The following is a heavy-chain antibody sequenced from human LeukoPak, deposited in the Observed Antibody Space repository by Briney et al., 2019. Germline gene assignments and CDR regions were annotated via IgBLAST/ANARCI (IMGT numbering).Heavy chain of an antibody. Sequence: ASVKVSCKASGYTFTSYAMHWVRQAPGQRLEWMGWINAGNGNTKYSQKFQGRVTITRDTSASTAYVELSSLRSEDTAVYYCARGYSSSWYSFSYWGQGTLVTVSS. J-gene: IGHJ4*02. D-gene: IGHD6-13*01. CDR3: ARGYSSSWYSFSY. CDR1: GYTFTSYA. V-gene: IGHV1-3*01. CDR2: INAGNGNT.